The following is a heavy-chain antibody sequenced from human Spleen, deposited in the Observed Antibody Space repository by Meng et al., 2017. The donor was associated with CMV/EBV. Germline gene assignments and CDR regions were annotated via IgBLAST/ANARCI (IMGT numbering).Heavy chain of an antibody. Sequence: ASVKVSCKASGYTFTSYGISWVRQAPGQGLEWMGWISAYNGNTNYAQKLQGRVTMTIDTSTSTAYMELRSLRSDDTAVYDCASGFLYGGKNYGMDVWGQGTTVTVSS. CDR1: GYTFTSYG. CDR2: ISAYNGNT. D-gene: IGHD4-23*01. V-gene: IGHV1-18*01. J-gene: IGHJ6*02. CDR3: ASGFLYGGKNYGMDV.